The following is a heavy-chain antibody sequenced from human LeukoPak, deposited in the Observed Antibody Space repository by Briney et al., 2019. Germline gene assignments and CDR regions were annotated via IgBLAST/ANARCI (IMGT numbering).Heavy chain of an antibody. V-gene: IGHV1-69*13. J-gene: IGHJ4*02. CDR2: IIPIFGTA. CDR3: ARVKRARGYSYPFDY. Sequence: GASVTVSCKASGGTFSSYAISWVRQAPGQGLEWMGGIIPIFGTANYAQKFQGRVTITADESTSTAYMELSSLRSEDTAVYYCARVKRARGYSYPFDYWGQGTLVTVSS. CDR1: GGTFSSYA. D-gene: IGHD5-18*01.